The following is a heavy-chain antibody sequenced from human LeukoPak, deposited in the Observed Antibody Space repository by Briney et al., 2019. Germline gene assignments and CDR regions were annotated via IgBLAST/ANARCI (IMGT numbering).Heavy chain of an antibody. J-gene: IGHJ6*03. D-gene: IGHD2-2*01. CDR3: ARGSCSSTTCYGGTYYMDV. V-gene: IGHV1-8*03. CDR2: MNPNSGNT. Sequence: ASVKVSCKASGYTFISYDINWVRQATGQGLEWMGWMNPNSGNTGYAQKFQGRVTITKNTSISTAYMELSSLRSEDTAMYYCARGSCSSTTCYGGTYYMDVWGKGTTVTVSS. CDR1: GYTFISYD.